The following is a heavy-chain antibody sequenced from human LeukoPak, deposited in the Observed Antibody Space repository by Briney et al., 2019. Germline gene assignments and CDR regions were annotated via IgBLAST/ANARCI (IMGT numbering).Heavy chain of an antibody. CDR1: GFTFSSYS. D-gene: IGHD6-19*01. CDR2: ISSSSSYI. Sequence: GGSLRLSCAASGFTFSSYSMNWVRQAPGKGLEWVSSISSSSSYIYYADSVKGRFTISRDNAKNSPYLQMNSLRAEDTAVYYCAKAYSSGWYDAFDIWGQGTMVTVSS. V-gene: IGHV3-21*04. J-gene: IGHJ3*02. CDR3: AKAYSSGWYDAFDI.